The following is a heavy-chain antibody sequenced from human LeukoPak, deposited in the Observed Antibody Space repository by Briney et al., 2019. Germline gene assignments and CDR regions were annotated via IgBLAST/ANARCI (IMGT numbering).Heavy chain of an antibody. CDR2: INPNTGDT. D-gene: IGHD1-26*01. CDR3: ARDGESSGSDDFDY. V-gene: IGHV1-2*02. CDR1: GYTFTDYY. Sequence: ASVKVSCKASGYTFTDYYMHWVRQAPGQGLEWMGWINPNTGDTSYAQKPQGRVTMTRDTSISTAYMELSRLRSDDTAVYYCARDGESSGSDDFDYWGQGTLVTVSS. J-gene: IGHJ4*02.